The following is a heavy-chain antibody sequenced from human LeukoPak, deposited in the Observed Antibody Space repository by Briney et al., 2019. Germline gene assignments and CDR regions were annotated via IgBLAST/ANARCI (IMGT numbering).Heavy chain of an antibody. Sequence: GGSLRLSCAASGFTFSSYWMHWVRPAPGKGLMWVSRVNTDGSHTNYADSVKGRFTISRDNAKNALYLQMNSLRAEDTAIYYCARGDLTFWGFPHWGQGALVTVSS. CDR3: ARGDLTFWGFPH. J-gene: IGHJ4*02. V-gene: IGHV3-74*01. CDR2: VNTDGSHT. D-gene: IGHD7-27*01. CDR1: GFTFSSYW.